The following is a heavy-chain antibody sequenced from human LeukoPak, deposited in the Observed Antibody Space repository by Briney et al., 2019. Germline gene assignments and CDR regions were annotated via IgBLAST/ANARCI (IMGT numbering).Heavy chain of an antibody. D-gene: IGHD3-22*01. CDR3: ARPFDYYDSRGYDAFDI. CDR1: GYTFTDYY. Sequence: ASVKVSCKASGYTFTDYYMHWVRQAPGQGLEWMGWTNPNSGGTNYAQKFQGRVTMTRDTSISTAYMELSRLRSDDTAVYYCARPFDYYDSRGYDAFDIWGQGTMVTVSS. V-gene: IGHV1-2*02. CDR2: TNPNSGGT. J-gene: IGHJ3*02.